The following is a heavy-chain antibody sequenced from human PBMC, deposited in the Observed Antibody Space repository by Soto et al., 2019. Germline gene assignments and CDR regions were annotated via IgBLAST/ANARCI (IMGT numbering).Heavy chain of an antibody. CDR3: ARGTSYGSGSYFAYYYYGMDV. J-gene: IGHJ6*02. CDR1: GGSFSGYY. CDR2: INHSGST. D-gene: IGHD3-10*01. Sequence: QVQLQQWGAGLLKPSETLSLTCAVYGGSFSGYYWSWIRQPPGKGLEWIGEINHSGSTNYNPSLKSRVTISVDTSTNQFSLKLSSVTAADTTVYSCARGTSYGSGSYFAYYYYGMDVWGQGTTVTVSS. V-gene: IGHV4-34*01.